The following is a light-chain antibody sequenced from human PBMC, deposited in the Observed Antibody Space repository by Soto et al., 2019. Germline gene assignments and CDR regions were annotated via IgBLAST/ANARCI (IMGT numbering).Light chain of an antibody. CDR3: QQSYSSTWT. CDR1: QTVSIY. Sequence: DIPMTQSQSSLSASVGDRVTITCRASQTVSIYLSWYQQKPGKAPKLLISAASSLQSGVPSRFSGSGSGTDFTLTISSLQPEDFATYYCQQSYSSTWTFGQGTKVEIK. V-gene: IGKV1-39*01. CDR2: AAS. J-gene: IGKJ1*01.